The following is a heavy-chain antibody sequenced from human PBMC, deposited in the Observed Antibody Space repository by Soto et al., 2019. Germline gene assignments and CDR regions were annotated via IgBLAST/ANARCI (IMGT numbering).Heavy chain of an antibody. D-gene: IGHD5-18*01. V-gene: IGHV3-23*01. Sequence: SGFTFSNYAMSWVRQAPGKGLEWVSAVSGSGDNTYYEDSSVKGRFTMSRDNSKNTLYLQMNSLRTEDTAVYYCAKWDAAMGYFDYWGQGTLVTVSS. CDR1: GFTFSNYA. CDR2: VSGSGDNT. CDR3: AKWDAAMGYFDY. J-gene: IGHJ4*02.